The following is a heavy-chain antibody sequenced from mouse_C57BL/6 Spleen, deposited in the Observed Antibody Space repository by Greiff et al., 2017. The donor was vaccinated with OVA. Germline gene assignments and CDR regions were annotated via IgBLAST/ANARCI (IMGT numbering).Heavy chain of an antibody. V-gene: IGHV1-42*01. CDR3: AREGYYGSSRYFDV. Sequence: VQLQQSGPELVKPGASVKISCKASGYSFTGYYMNWVKQSPEKSLEWIGEINPSTGGTTYNQKFKAKATLTVDKSSSTAYMQLKRLTSVDSAVYYCAREGYYGSSRYFDVWGTGTTVTVSS. D-gene: IGHD1-1*01. CDR1: GYSFTGYY. J-gene: IGHJ1*03. CDR2: INPSTGGT.